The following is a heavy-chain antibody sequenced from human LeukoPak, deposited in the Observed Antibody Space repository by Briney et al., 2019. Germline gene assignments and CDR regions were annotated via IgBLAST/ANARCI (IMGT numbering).Heavy chain of an antibody. Sequence: SETLSLTCAVYGGSFSGYYWSWIRQPPGKGLEWIGEINHSGSTNYNPSLKSRVTISVDTSKNQFSLKLSSVTAADTAVYYCARARGIAARLGEFNYWGQGTLVTVSS. V-gene: IGHV4-34*01. CDR2: INHSGST. CDR1: GGSFSGYY. J-gene: IGHJ4*02. CDR3: ARARGIAARLGEFNY. D-gene: IGHD6-6*01.